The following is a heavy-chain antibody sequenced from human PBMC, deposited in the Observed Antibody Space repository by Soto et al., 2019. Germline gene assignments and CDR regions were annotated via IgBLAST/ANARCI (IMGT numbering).Heavy chain of an antibody. CDR1: GGSISSYY. V-gene: IGHV4-59*08. J-gene: IGHJ4*02. CDR2: IYYSGST. CDR3: ARHASALGRYPGAFDY. Sequence: SETLSLTCTVSGGSISSYYWSWIRQPPGKGLEWIGYIYYSGSTNYNPSLKSRVTISVDTSKNQFSLKLSSVTAADTAVYYCARHASALGRYPGAFDYWGQGTLVTVSS. D-gene: IGHD3-16*01.